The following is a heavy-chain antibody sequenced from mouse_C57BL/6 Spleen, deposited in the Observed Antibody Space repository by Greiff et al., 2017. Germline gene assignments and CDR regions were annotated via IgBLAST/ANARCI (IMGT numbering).Heavy chain of an antibody. CDR1: GFTFSDYG. D-gene: IGHD1-1*01. CDR2: ISSGSSTI. Sequence: EVQLVESGGGLVKPGGSLKLSCAASGFTFSDYGMHWVRQAPEKGLEWVAYISSGSSTIYYADTVKGRFTISRDNAKNTLFLQMTSLRSEDTAMYYCARNLFSYAMDYWGQGTSDTVSS. V-gene: IGHV5-17*01. CDR3: ARNLFSYAMDY. J-gene: IGHJ4*01.